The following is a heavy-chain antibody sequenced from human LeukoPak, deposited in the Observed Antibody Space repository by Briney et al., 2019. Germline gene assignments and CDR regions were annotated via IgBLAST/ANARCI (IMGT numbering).Heavy chain of an antibody. CDR2: ISITGHTT. V-gene: IGHV3-48*03. CDR1: GFNFRNYE. J-gene: IGHJ4*02. CDR3: ARSHDSRGYFFYFDF. Sequence: PGGSLRLSCAASGFNFRNYEMNWVRQAPGKGLEWIAYISITGHTTYYADSVRGRFTISRDNAKNSVDLQMVSLRAEDTAVYFCARSHDSRGYFFYFDFWGQGTLVTVSS. D-gene: IGHD3-22*01.